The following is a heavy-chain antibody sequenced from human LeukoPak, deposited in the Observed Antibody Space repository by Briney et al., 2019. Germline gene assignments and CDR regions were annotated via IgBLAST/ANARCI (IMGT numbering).Heavy chain of an antibody. J-gene: IGHJ4*02. CDR3: VRIGGSNNPDY. CDR2: IYSGGTT. CDR1: GFTVSSNY. Sequence: PGGSLRLSCAASGFTVSSNYMSWVRQAPGKGLEWVSVIYSGGTTNHADSVKGRLTVSRDNSKNTLYLQMNSLRAEDTAVYYCVRIGGSNNPDYWGQGTLVTVSS. D-gene: IGHD1-26*01. V-gene: IGHV3-53*01.